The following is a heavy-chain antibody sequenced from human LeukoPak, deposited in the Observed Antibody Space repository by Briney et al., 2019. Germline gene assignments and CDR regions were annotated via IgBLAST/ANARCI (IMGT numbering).Heavy chain of an antibody. CDR1: GFTFSSYS. J-gene: IGHJ4*02. V-gene: IGHV3-21*01. Sequence: GGSLRPSCAASGFTFSSYSMNWVRQAPGKGLEWVSSISSSSSYIYYADSVKGRFTISRDNAKNSLYLQMNSLRAEDTAVYYCASDIVATSLFDYWGQGTLVTVSS. D-gene: IGHD5-12*01. CDR3: ASDIVATSLFDY. CDR2: ISSSSSYI.